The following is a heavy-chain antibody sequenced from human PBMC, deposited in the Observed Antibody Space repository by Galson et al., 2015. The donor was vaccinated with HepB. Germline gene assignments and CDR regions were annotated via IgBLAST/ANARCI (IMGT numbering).Heavy chain of an antibody. CDR1: GFTFSSYA. J-gene: IGHJ4*02. CDR3: ARDPTYGSGSYYILDY. CDR2: ISYDGSNK. D-gene: IGHD3-10*01. V-gene: IGHV3-30-3*01. Sequence: SLRLSCAASGFTFSSYAMHWVRQAPGKGLEWVAVISYDGSNKYYADSVKGRFTISRDNSKNTLYLQMNSLRAEDTAVYYCARDPTYGSGSYYILDYWGQGTLVTVSS.